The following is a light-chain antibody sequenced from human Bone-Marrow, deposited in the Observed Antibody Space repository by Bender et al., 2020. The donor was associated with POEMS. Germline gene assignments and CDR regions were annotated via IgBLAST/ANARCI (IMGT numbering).Light chain of an antibody. J-gene: IGLJ3*02. CDR3: CSYAGSGTGV. Sequence: QSALTQPASVSGSPGQSITISCTGTSSNVGNYNLVSWDQHHPGKAPKLIIYEVTERPSGVSTRFSGSKSGNTASLTISGLQAEDEGDYYCCSYAGSGTGVFGGGTKLTVL. CDR1: SSNVGNYNL. CDR2: EVT. V-gene: IGLV2-23*02.